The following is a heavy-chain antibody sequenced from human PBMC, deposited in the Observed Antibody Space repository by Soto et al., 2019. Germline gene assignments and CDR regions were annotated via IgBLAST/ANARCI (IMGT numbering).Heavy chain of an antibody. CDR2: INPDNGDT. D-gene: IGHD3-10*02. Sequence: QVPLVQSGAEVKKPGASLKVSCKASGYTFSSFGVSWVRQAPGQGLEWIGWINPDNGDTNYGQKFQGRATMTTDTFTNTAYMEVRGLRSDDTAVYYCARGVRVSAYLDYYMDVWGEGTTVTVSS. CDR1: GYTFSSFG. J-gene: IGHJ6*03. CDR3: ARGVRVSAYLDYYMDV. V-gene: IGHV1-18*01.